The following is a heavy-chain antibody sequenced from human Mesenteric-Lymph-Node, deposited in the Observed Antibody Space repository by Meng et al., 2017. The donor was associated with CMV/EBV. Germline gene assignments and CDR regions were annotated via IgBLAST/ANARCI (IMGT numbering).Heavy chain of an antibody. D-gene: IGHD1-26*01. Sequence: GGSLRPSCAASAFSFSNYGMHWVRQAPGKALEWVAFVRYDGSNKYSTDSVKGRFAISRDNSKNTLYLQMNSLRAEDTAVYYCAKGGSGSYPTYGMDVWGQGTTVTVSS. J-gene: IGHJ6*02. CDR1: AFSFSNYG. V-gene: IGHV3-30*02. CDR2: VRYDGSNK. CDR3: AKGGSGSYPTYGMDV.